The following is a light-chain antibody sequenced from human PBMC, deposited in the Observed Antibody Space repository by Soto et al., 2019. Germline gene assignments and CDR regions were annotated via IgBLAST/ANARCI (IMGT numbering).Light chain of an antibody. J-gene: IGKJ1*01. CDR2: GAS. Sequence: EIVLTQSPCTLSLSPGERATLSCRASPTVGNNYSDCYQQKPGQAPILPIYGASIRSTVIPDRFSASGSWTDFTLTISRPEPEDLAVYYYRQAATSPRTIGQGTTVESK. V-gene: IGKV3-20*01. CDR3: RQAATSPRT. CDR1: PTVGNNY.